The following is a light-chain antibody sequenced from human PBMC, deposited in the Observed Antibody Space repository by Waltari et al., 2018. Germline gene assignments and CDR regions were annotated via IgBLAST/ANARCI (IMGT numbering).Light chain of an antibody. CDR2: GNI. CDR3: QSYDNSLTWV. J-gene: IGLJ3*02. CDR1: RSNIGAGYD. Sequence: QSVLTQPPSVSGAPGQPVTISCTGRRSNIGAGYDLPWYQHLPGTGPKLLIHGNINRPSGVPDRFSGSKSGTSASLAITGLQAEDEADYYCQSYDNSLTWVFGGGTKLTVL. V-gene: IGLV1-40*01.